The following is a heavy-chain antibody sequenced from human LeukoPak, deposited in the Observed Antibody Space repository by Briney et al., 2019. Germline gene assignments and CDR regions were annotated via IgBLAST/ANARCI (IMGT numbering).Heavy chain of an antibody. Sequence: PSETLSLTCTVSGYSISSGYYWGWIRQPPGKGLEWIGSIYHSGSTYYNPSLKSRVTISVDTSKNQFSLKLSSVTAADTAVYYCARWGGGGYWGQGTLVTVSS. CDR3: ARWGGGGY. CDR2: IYHSGST. CDR1: GYSISSGYY. V-gene: IGHV4-38-2*02. J-gene: IGHJ4*02. D-gene: IGHD3-10*01.